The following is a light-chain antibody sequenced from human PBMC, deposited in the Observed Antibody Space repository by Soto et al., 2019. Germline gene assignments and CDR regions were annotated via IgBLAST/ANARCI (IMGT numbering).Light chain of an antibody. CDR1: QSVSTSY. CDR3: QQYGSVPLT. V-gene: IGKV3-20*01. CDR2: GAS. Sequence: EIVLTQSPGTLSLSPGERATLSCRASQSVSTSYLAWYQQKPGQAPRLLIYGASSRATGIPDRFSGSGSGADFTLTISRLDPEDFAVYYCQQYGSVPLTFGGGTKVEIK. J-gene: IGKJ4*01.